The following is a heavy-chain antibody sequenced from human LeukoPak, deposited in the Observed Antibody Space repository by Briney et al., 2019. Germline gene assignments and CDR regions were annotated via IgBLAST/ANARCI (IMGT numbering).Heavy chain of an antibody. D-gene: IGHD1-26*01. Sequence: GASVKVSCKASGYTFTTNYMHWVRQAPGQGLEWMGLVNPTGGSTTYAQKFQGRVTMTRDTSTSTVYMELSSLRSEDTAVYYCAREGSSYYYYYGMDVWGQGTTVTVSS. V-gene: IGHV1-46*01. CDR2: VNPTGGST. CDR1: GYTFTTNY. J-gene: IGHJ6*02. CDR3: AREGSSYYYYYGMDV.